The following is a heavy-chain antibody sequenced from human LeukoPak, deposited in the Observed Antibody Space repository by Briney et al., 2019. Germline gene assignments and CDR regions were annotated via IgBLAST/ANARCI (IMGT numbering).Heavy chain of an antibody. CDR1: GFTFSSYA. CDR2: ISGNCGGT. D-gene: IGHD6-13*01. Sequence: PGGSLRLSCAASGFTFSSYAMSWVRQAPGKGLEWVSAISGNCGGTYYADSVKGRFTISRDNSKNTLYLQMNSLRPEDTAVYYCAKDQTRYRGYSSSWYDYWGQGTLVTVSS. V-gene: IGHV3-23*01. J-gene: IGHJ4*02. CDR3: AKDQTRYRGYSSSWYDY.